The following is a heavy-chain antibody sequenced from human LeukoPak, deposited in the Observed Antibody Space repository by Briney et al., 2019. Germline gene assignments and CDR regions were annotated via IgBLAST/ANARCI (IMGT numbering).Heavy chain of an antibody. CDR2: INHSGST. CDR1: GGSFSGYY. D-gene: IGHD3-22*01. V-gene: IGHV4-34*01. CDR3: ARVRRNYYDSSGYYRLYYFDY. Sequence: SETLSLTCAVYGGSFSGYYWSWIRQPPGKGLEWIGEINHSGSTNYNPSLKSRATISVDTSKNQFSLKLSSVTAADTAVYYCARVRRNYYDSSGYYRLYYFDYWGQGTLVTVSS. J-gene: IGHJ4*02.